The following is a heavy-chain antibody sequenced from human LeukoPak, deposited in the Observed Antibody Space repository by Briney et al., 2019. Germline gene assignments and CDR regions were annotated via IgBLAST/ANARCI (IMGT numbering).Heavy chain of an antibody. J-gene: IGHJ4*02. Sequence: PGGSLRLSCAASDFTFSSHWMYWVRQAPGKGLVWVARLSGDGGTTRHADSVKGRFTISRDNAKNTLYLQMNGLGVEDTALYYCARGIASSRSVAIDLWGQGTLVAVSS. D-gene: IGHD6-13*01. V-gene: IGHV3-74*01. CDR2: LSGDGGTT. CDR1: DFTFSSHW. CDR3: ARGIASSRSVAIDL.